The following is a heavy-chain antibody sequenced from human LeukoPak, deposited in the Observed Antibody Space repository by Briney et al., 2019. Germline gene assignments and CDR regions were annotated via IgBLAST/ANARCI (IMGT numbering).Heavy chain of an antibody. Sequence: GGSLRLSCAAAGLTFSDYGMNCVRQATGKGLEGFSGISGRGINTFYAVCVKGRFTIYRENSKNPLYPQMNSLRVEDTAVYYCAKSWNYYDSSGDGALDIWGQGTMVTVSS. CDR3: AKSWNYYDSSGDGALDI. D-gene: IGHD3-22*01. J-gene: IGHJ3*02. V-gene: IGHV3-23*01. CDR2: ISGRGINT. CDR1: GLTFSDYG.